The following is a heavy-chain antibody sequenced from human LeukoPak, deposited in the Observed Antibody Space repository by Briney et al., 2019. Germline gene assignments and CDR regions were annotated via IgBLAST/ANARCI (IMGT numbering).Heavy chain of an antibody. Sequence: PGGSLRLSCAASGFTFNNYWMSWVRQAPGKGLEWVANIKRDGSERNYVDSVKGRFTISRDNTKNSLYLQMNSLRAEDSAVYYCARDGSGSYYYHWGQGTLVTVSS. J-gene: IGHJ5*02. CDR1: GFTFNNYW. V-gene: IGHV3-7*01. D-gene: IGHD1-26*01. CDR3: ARDGSGSYYYH. CDR2: IKRDGSER.